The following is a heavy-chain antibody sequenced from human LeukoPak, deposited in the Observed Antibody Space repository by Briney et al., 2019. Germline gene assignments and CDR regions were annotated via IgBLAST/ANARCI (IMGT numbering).Heavy chain of an antibody. V-gene: IGHV4-59*08. J-gene: IGHJ5*02. CDR3: ARGYSSSWYYNWFDP. CDR1: GGSISSYY. D-gene: IGHD6-13*01. Sequence: SETLSLTCTVSGGSISSYYWSWIRQPPGKGLEWIGYIYYSGSTNYKPSLKSRVTISVDTSKNQFSLKLSSVTAADTAVYHCARGYSSSWYYNWFDPWGQGTLVTVSS. CDR2: IYYSGST.